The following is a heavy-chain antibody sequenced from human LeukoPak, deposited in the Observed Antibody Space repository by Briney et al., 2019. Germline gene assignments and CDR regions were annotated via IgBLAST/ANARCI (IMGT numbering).Heavy chain of an antibody. CDR1: GFTFSSYS. Sequence: GGSLRLSCAASGFTFSSYSMNWVRQAPGKGLEWVSSISSSSSYIYYADSVKGRFTISRDNAKNSLYLQMNSLRAEDTAVYYCARVLLTGTPYYYYGMDVWGKGTTVTVSS. D-gene: IGHD3-9*01. CDR3: ARVLLTGTPYYYYGMDV. J-gene: IGHJ6*04. V-gene: IGHV3-21*01. CDR2: ISSSSSYI.